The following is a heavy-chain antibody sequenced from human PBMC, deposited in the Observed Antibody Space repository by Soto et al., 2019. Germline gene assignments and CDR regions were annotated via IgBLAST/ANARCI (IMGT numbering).Heavy chain of an antibody. V-gene: IGHV3-64D*06. J-gene: IGHJ4*02. CDR3: VLEGDNWNYVLY. CDR1: GFTFSSYT. CDR2: ISSNGVTT. Sequence: GGSLRLSCSVSGFTFSSYTMHWVRQAPGKGLDYVSAISSNGVTTFYADSVKGRFTISRDNSKNTLYLQMSSLSAEDTAVYFCVLEGDNWNYVLYWGQGTLVTVSS. D-gene: IGHD1-7*01.